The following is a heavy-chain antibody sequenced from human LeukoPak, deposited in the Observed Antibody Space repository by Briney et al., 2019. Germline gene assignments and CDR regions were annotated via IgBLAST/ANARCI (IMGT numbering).Heavy chain of an antibody. CDR3: ARALCSSTSCYPDY. D-gene: IGHD2-2*01. Sequence: PGGSLRLSCAASGFTFSSYSMNWVRQAPGKGLEWVSSISSSSSYIYYADSVKGRFTISRDNAKNSLYLQMNSLRAEDTAVYYCARALCSSTSCYPDYWGQGTLVTVSS. CDR2: ISSSSSYI. V-gene: IGHV3-21*01. CDR1: GFTFSSYS. J-gene: IGHJ4*02.